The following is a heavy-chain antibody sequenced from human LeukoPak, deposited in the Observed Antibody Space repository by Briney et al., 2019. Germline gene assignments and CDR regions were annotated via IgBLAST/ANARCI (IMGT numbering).Heavy chain of an antibody. D-gene: IGHD3-16*01. CDR2: ICGGGDST. CDR3: VKGLSSYGYSLFDY. CDR1: GFTFSNYA. J-gene: IGHJ4*02. V-gene: IGHV3-23*01. Sequence: GGSLRLSCVVSGFTFSNYAMNWVRQVPGKGLEWVSAICGGGDSTYYADSVKGRFTISRDNSKNTLYLQMNSLRAEDTAVYYCVKGLSSYGYSLFDYWGQGTLVTVSS.